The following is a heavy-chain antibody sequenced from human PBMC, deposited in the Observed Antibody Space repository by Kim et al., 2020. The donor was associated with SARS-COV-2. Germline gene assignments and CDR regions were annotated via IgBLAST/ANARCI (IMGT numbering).Heavy chain of an antibody. CDR3: ARGVRYGSGSYVFDY. J-gene: IGHJ4*02. Sequence: QEFQGRVTMTRSTSINTAYMALSSLRSEDTAVYYCARGVRYGSGSYVFDYWGQGTLVTVSS. D-gene: IGHD3-10*01. V-gene: IGHV1-8*01.